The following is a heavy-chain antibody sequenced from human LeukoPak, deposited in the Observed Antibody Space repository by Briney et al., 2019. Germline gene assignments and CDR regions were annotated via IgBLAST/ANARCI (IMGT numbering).Heavy chain of an antibody. J-gene: IGHJ4*02. CDR2: ISSSSSTI. D-gene: IGHD3-3*01. CDR1: GFTFSSYS. V-gene: IGHV3-48*01. Sequence: GGSLRLSCAASGFTFSSYSMNWVRQAPGKGLEWVSYISSSSSTIYYADSVKGRFTISRDNAKNSLYLQMNSLRAEDTAVYYCARDRHDFWSGYRNYWGQGTLVTVSS. CDR3: ARDRHDFWSGYRNY.